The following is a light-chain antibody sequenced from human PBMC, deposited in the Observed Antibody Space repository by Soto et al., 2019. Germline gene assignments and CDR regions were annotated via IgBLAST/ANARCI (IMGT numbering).Light chain of an antibody. CDR2: AAF. CDR1: QGIGTY. V-gene: IGKV1-9*01. J-gene: IGKJ5*01. Sequence: IQLTQSPSSLSASVGDRVTISCRASQGIGTYLAWYQQTPGKAPKILIYAAFTLHSGVPARFRGSRSGTDFTLTISRLQPEDFETYYCQQVNSYPQTFGQGTRLEIK. CDR3: QQVNSYPQT.